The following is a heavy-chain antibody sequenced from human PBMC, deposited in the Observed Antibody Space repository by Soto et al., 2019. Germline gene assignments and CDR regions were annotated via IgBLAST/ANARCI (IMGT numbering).Heavy chain of an antibody. J-gene: IGHJ4*02. V-gene: IGHV1-18*04. D-gene: IGHD6-19*01. CDR1: GYPFATYG. Sequence: QVQLVQSGPEVKRPGASVKVSCKASGYPFATYGVSWVRRAPGQGLEWMGWIGAYTGNRNFAQKFQGRVTMTADTSTSTAYLELRSLRSDDTAVYYCARDLGAPSGWDFDLWGQGTLVTVSS. CDR2: IGAYTGNR. CDR3: ARDLGAPSGWDFDL.